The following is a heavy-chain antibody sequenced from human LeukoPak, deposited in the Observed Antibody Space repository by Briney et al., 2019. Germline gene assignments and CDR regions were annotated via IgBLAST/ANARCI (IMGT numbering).Heavy chain of an antibody. Sequence: GGSLRLSCAASGFTFSSYAIHWVRQAPGKGLEYVSAISSDGGSTYYANSVKGRFTISRDNAKNSLYLQMNSLRAEDTAVYYCARQKYQRGPDVSYFDYWGQGTLVTVSS. CDR3: ARQKYQRGPDVSYFDY. D-gene: IGHD2-8*01. CDR2: ISSDGGST. V-gene: IGHV3-64*01. CDR1: GFTFSSYA. J-gene: IGHJ4*02.